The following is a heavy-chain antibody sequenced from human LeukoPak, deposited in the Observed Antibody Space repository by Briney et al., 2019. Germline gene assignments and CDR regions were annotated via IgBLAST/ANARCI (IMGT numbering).Heavy chain of an antibody. D-gene: IGHD3-22*01. J-gene: IGHJ4*02. Sequence: GGSLRLSCSASGFTFSSYVMHWVRQAPGKGLEYVSAITSNGGTTYYADSVKGRFTISRDNSKSTLYLQMSSLRAEDTAVFYCVRYYYDSSGYQRYFDYWGQGTLVTVSS. CDR2: ITSNGGTT. CDR3: VRYYYDSSGYQRYFDY. CDR1: GFTFSSYV. V-gene: IGHV3-64D*09.